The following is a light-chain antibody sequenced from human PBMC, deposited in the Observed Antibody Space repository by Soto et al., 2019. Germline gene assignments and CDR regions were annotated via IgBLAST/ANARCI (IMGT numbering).Light chain of an antibody. CDR1: QSISTW. CDR3: QQFDSYPLT. Sequence: DIQMTQSPSTLSASVGDRVTITCRASQSISTWLAWYQQKPGKAPKVLIYKASRLETGVPSRFSGSGSATEFTLTISSLQPDDFATYYCQQFDSYPLTFGGGTKVDIK. J-gene: IGKJ4*01. V-gene: IGKV1-5*03. CDR2: KAS.